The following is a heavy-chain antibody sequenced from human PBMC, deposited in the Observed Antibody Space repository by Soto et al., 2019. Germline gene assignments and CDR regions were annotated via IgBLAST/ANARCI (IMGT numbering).Heavy chain of an antibody. CDR2: IYYSGST. D-gene: IGHD4-17*01. J-gene: IGHJ3*02. CDR3: ARDGSNYGYYGGVIDI. V-gene: IGHV4-31*03. Sequence: QVQLQESGPGLVKPSQTLSLTCTVSGGSISSGGYYWSWIRQHPGKGLEWIGYIYYSGSTYYNPSLTSRVTISVDTSKNQFSLKLSSVTAADTAVYYCARDGSNYGYYGGVIDIWGQGTMVTVSS. CDR1: GGSISSGGYY.